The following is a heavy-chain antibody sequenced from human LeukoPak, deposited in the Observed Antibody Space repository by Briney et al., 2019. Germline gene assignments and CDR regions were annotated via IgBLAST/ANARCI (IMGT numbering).Heavy chain of an antibody. J-gene: IGHJ6*02. CDR3: ARVVTMVRGTEYYGMDV. CDR2: IYSGGST. Sequence: PGGSLRLSCAASGFTVSSNYMSWVRQAPGKGLEWVSVIYSGGSTYYADSVKGRFTISRDNSKNTLYLQMNSLRAEDTAVYYCARVVTMVRGTEYYGMDVWGQGTTVTVSS. CDR1: GFTVSSNY. D-gene: IGHD3-10*01. V-gene: IGHV3-66*01.